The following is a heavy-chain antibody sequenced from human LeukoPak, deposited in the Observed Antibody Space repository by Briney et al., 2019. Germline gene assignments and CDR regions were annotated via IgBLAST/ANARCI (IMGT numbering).Heavy chain of an antibody. D-gene: IGHD2-2*01. V-gene: IGHV3-30*04. CDR1: GFTFSSYA. CDR2: INYDGSNR. Sequence: QSGGSLRLSCAASGFTFSSYAMHWVRQAPGKGLEWVAVINYDGSNRYYADSVKGRFTISKDSSENTLYLQMNRLRVDDTAIYYCARWGGTRQFYFDYWGQGTLATVSS. CDR3: ARWGGTRQFYFDY. J-gene: IGHJ4*02.